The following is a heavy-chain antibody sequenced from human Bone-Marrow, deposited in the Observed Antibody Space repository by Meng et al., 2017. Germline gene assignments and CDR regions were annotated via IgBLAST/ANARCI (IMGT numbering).Heavy chain of an antibody. D-gene: IGHD2-21*01. CDR2: INPDTGDT. CDR3: ARDENISLGKLFGDY. J-gene: IGHJ4*02. Sequence: QGPLVQSGAEVKKPGASVKVSCKASGFTFTGYYMHGVRQAPGQGLEWMGHINPDTGDTLYAQKFQGRVSMTGDTSISTAYVELSGLRSDDTAVYYCARDENISLGKLFGDYWGQGTLVTVSS. V-gene: IGHV1-2*06. CDR1: GFTFTGYY.